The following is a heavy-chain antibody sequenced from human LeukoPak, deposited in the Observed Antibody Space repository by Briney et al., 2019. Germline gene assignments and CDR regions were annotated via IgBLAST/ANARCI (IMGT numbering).Heavy chain of an antibody. V-gene: IGHV3-7*01. CDR3: ATLDSTKSVF. J-gene: IGHJ1*01. CDR1: EFRFGRDW. CDR2: IKQDGSEE. Sequence: GGSLRLTCVASEFRFGRDWISWVRQAPGKGLEWVACIKQDGSEEYYVGSVRGRFTVSVDNGKNSLYLQMNSPRAEDTARYYCATLDSTKSVFWGRGTAVTVSS. D-gene: IGHD2-2*01.